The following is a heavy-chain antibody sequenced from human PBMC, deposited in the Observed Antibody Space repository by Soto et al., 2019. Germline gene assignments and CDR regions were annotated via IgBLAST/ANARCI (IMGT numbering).Heavy chain of an antibody. CDR1: GYTFTSYG. V-gene: IGHV1-18*01. D-gene: IGHD1-1*01. Sequence: ASVKVSCKASGYTFTSYGISWVRQAPGQGLEWMGWISAYNGNTNYAQKLQGRVTMTTDTSTSTAYMELRSLRSDDTAVYYCAREGGTTGTFVRYYFDYWGQGTLVTVSS. CDR2: ISAYNGNT. J-gene: IGHJ4*02. CDR3: AREGGTTGTFVRYYFDY.